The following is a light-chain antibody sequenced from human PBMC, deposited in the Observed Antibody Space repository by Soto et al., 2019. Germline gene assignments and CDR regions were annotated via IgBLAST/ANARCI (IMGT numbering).Light chain of an antibody. CDR1: SSDVGGYKY. J-gene: IGLJ3*02. CDR3: SSYTSSSVWV. CDR2: EVS. Sequence: QSALTQPASVSGSPGQSITISCSGTSSDVGGYKYVSWYQQHPGKAPKLMIYEVSNRPSGVSNRFSGSKSGNTASLTISGLQAEDEADYYCSSYTSSSVWVFGRGTKLTVL. V-gene: IGLV2-14*01.